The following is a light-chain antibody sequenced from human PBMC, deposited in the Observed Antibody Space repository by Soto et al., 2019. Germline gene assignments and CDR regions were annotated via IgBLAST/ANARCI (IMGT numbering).Light chain of an antibody. CDR1: SSDVGGYNC. Sequence: QSALTQPASVSGSPGQSITISCTGTSSDVGGYNCVSWYQQHPGKAPKLMIYDVSNRPSGVSNRFDGSKSANTASLTISGLQAEYEADYYCSSYTGSSTYEVFGGGTKVTVL. J-gene: IGLJ2*01. CDR3: SSYTGSSTYEV. CDR2: DVS. V-gene: IGLV2-14*01.